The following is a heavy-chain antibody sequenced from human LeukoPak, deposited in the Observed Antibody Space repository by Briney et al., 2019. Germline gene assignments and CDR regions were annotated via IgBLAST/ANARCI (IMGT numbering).Heavy chain of an antibody. D-gene: IGHD3-10*01. CDR1: GFTFSSYA. Sequence: PGGSLRLSCAAAGFTFSSYAMSWVRQAPGKGLEWVSAISGSGGSTYYADSVKGRFTIARYNSKNTLYLQMHSLRAEDTAVYYCAKDTSLWFGELNWFDPWGQGTLVTVSS. CDR3: AKDTSLWFGELNWFDP. CDR2: ISGSGGST. V-gene: IGHV3-23*01. J-gene: IGHJ5*02.